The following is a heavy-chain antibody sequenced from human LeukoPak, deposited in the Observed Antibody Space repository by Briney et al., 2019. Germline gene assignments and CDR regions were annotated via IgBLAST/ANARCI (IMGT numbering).Heavy chain of an antibody. Sequence: ASVKVSCKASGYTFTDYYMIWVRQAPGQGLEWLGWINERGATYYARRFQGRLTMTRDTSIRTAYMELSSLRSDDTAVYYCARGHDVAPSFNYWGQGTLLTVSS. CDR3: ARGHDVAPSFNY. V-gene: IGHV1-2*02. D-gene: IGHD5-12*01. CDR1: GYTFTDYY. J-gene: IGHJ4*02. CDR2: INERGAT.